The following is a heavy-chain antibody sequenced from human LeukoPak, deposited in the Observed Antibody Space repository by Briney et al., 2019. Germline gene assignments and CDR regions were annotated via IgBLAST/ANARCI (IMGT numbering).Heavy chain of an antibody. CDR3: ARTSTGTRGGYDV. CDR1: GYTFASYD. J-gene: IGHJ4*02. D-gene: IGHD1-14*01. CDR2: INPNSGNT. Sequence: ASVKVSCKASGYTFASYDINWVRQASGQGLEWMGWINPNSGNTGFTQKFQGRVTVTRSTSISTAYMELSSLTSDDTAVYYCARTSTGTRGGYDVWGQGTLVTVSS. V-gene: IGHV1-8*01.